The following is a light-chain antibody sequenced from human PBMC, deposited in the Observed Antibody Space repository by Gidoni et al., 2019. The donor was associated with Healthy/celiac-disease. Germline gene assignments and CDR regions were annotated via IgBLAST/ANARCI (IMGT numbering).Light chain of an antibody. CDR2: EGR. V-gene: IGLV2-23*03. Sequence: QSALTQPAPVSGSPGQSITISCTGTSSDVGSYNLVSWYQQHPGKAPKLMIYEGRKRPSGVSNRFSGSKSGNTASLTISGLQAEDEADYYCCSYAGSSTFHVVFGGGTKLTVL. J-gene: IGLJ2*01. CDR1: SSDVGSYNL. CDR3: CSYAGSSTFHVV.